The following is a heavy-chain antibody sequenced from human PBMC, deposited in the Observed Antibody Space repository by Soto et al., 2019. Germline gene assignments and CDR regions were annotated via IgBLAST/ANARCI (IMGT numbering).Heavy chain of an antibody. J-gene: IGHJ4*02. CDR1: GFASSDYA. D-gene: IGHD6-19*01. CDR3: AKDSVKGGLPYDY. CDR2: ISRSGVTT. V-gene: IGHV3-23*01. Sequence: PGGSLRLSCAASGFASSDYAMSWVRQAPGKGQERVSGISRSGVTTNYPDSVKGRFTISRDNSKNTLYLQMSNLRVEDTVVYYCAKDSVKGGLPYDYWGQGTLVTVSS.